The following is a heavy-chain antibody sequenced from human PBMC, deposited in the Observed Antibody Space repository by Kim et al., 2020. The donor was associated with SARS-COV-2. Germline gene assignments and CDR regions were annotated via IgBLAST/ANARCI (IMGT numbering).Heavy chain of an antibody. CDR3: GRGGGYSTARPDY. Sequence: AGSLRLSCAVSGFTFSSNRLYWVRQAPGQGLVWVSGINSDESSTTYADPVQGRFTISRDNAKNTVYPQTIILRAEETAAYYCGRGGGYSTARPDYWGQGT. J-gene: IGHJ4*02. CDR1: GFTFSSNR. CDR2: INSDESST. D-gene: IGHD5-18*01. V-gene: IGHV3-74*01.